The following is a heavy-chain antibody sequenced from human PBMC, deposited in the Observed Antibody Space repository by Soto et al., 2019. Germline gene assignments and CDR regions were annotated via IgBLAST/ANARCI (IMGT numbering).Heavy chain of an antibody. Sequence: QVRLVQSGAEVKEPGDSVRVSCEASGYTFTAYHIHWVRQAPGQGFEWMGWINPKFGDTGYAQDLQGRVSMTSDMSISTVYMELSRLTSDDTAIYYCARNMDYYYGRGSGNGHGVWGQGTTVTVFS. J-gene: IGHJ6*02. CDR1: GYTFTAYH. V-gene: IGHV1-2*02. D-gene: IGHD3-10*02. CDR3: ARNMDYYYGRGSGNGHGV. CDR2: INPKFGDT.